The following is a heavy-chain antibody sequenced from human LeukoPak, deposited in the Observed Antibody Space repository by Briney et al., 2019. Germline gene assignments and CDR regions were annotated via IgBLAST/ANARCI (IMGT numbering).Heavy chain of an antibody. D-gene: IGHD2-21*02. V-gene: IGHV1-2*06. CDR2: INPNSGGT. CDR1: GYTFTSYY. CDR3: ARDLRSDLKYYYGMDV. J-gene: IGHJ6*02. Sequence: ASVKVSCKASGYTFTSYYMHWVRQAPGQGLEWMGRINPNSGGTNYAQKFQGRVTMTRDTSISTAYMELSRLRSDDTAVFYCARDLRSDLKYYYGMDVWGQGTTVTVSS.